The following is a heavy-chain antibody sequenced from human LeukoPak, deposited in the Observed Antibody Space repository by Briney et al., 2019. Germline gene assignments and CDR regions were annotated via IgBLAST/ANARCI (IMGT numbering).Heavy chain of an antibody. CDR2: IYYSGST. D-gene: IGHD1-26*01. CDR1: NDSISSGLYY. Sequence: SETLSLTCTVSNDSISSGLYYWSWFRQHPGRGLQWIGYIYYSGSTYYNPSLRSRVTISVDTSKNQFSLKLSSVTAADTAVYYCARLRWRLSGPSGFDYWGQGALLTVSS. V-gene: IGHV4-31*03. J-gene: IGHJ4*02. CDR3: ARLRWRLSGPSGFDY.